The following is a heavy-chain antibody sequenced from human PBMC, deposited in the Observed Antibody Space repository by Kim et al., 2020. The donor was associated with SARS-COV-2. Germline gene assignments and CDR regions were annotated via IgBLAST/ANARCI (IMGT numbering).Heavy chain of an antibody. Sequence: KWTKEYAPSLKSRITIIPDTSKNQCSLQLNSVTPEDTAVYYCAGGSVFDDWGQGTLVTVSS. D-gene: IGHD6-25*01. CDR3: AGGSVFDD. J-gene: IGHJ4*02. V-gene: IGHV6-1*01. CDR2: KWTK.